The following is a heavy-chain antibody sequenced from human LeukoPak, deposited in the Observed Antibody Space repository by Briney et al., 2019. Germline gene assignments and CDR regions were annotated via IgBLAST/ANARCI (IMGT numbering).Heavy chain of an antibody. CDR3: ARSPLDDYGDRNDAFDI. D-gene: IGHD4-17*01. J-gene: IGHJ3*02. CDR1: GGSISSGGYY. Sequence: SETLSLTCTVSGGSISSGGYYWSWIRQHPGKGLEWIGYIYYSGSTYYNPSLKSRVTISVDTSKNQFSLKLSSVTAADTAVYYCARSPLDDYGDRNDAFDIWGQGTMVTVSS. V-gene: IGHV4-31*03. CDR2: IYYSGST.